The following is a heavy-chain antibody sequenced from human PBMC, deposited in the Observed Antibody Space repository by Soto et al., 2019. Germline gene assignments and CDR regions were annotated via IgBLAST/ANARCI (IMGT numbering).Heavy chain of an antibody. CDR2: IYATGTT. V-gene: IGHV4-4*07. J-gene: IGHJ5*02. Sequence: LSLTCTVSGASISGFYWSWIRKSAGKGLEWIGRIYATGTTDYNPSLKSRVMMSVDTSKKQFSLKLRSVTAADTAVYYCVRDGTKTLRDWLDPWGQGISVTVSS. CDR3: VRDGTKTLRDWLDP. CDR1: GASISGFY. D-gene: IGHD1-1*01.